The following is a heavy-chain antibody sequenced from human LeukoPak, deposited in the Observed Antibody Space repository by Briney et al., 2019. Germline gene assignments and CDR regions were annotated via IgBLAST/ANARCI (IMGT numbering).Heavy chain of an antibody. J-gene: IGHJ4*02. Sequence: GGSLRLSCAASGFTFSTYAMTWVRQAPGKGLEWVSALSGSGASTFHADSVKGRFTISRDNSKNTLYLQMNSLRDEDTAVYYCAGGPKVPAPTYYFDYWGQGILVTVSS. CDR2: LSGSGAST. D-gene: IGHD2-2*01. CDR3: AGGPKVPAPTYYFDY. V-gene: IGHV3-23*01. CDR1: GFTFSTYA.